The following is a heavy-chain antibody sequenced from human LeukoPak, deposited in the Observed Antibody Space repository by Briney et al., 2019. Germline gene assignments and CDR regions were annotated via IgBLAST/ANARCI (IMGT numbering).Heavy chain of an antibody. CDR3: ARDLTTPIDF. Sequence: PGRSLRLSCAASGFTFSNYWMNWVRQAPGKGLEWVANIKQDGSEKYYVDSVKGRFTISRDNAKNSLSLQMNSLRAEDTAVYYCARDLTTPIDFWGQGTLVTVSS. CDR2: IKQDGSEK. V-gene: IGHV3-7*03. CDR1: GFTFSNYW. J-gene: IGHJ4*02. D-gene: IGHD4-11*01.